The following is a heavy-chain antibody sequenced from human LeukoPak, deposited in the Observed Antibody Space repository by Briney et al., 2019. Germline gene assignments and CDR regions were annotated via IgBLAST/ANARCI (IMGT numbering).Heavy chain of an antibody. CDR3: ATVSEF. J-gene: IGHJ4*02. Sequence: PGGSLRLPLAAPGFPFNYFRMHWVPQVPGKGRVWVSGIINEGTAPYYPDSVKARFPISRDIPKNTVYLQMNGLRPEDTPVYYCATVSEFWGWGKVVMVS. CDR2: IINEGTAP. D-gene: IGHD3-10*01. V-gene: IGHV3-74*01. CDR1: GFPFNYFR.